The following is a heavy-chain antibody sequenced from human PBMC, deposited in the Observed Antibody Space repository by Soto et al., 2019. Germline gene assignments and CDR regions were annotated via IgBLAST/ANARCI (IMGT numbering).Heavy chain of an antibody. D-gene: IGHD2-2*01. CDR2: IKQDGSEK. J-gene: IGHJ6*02. V-gene: IGHV3-7*03. CDR1: GFTFSSYW. Sequence: GGSLRLSCAASGFTFSSYWMSWVRQAPGKGLEWVANIKQDGSEKYYVDSVKGRLTISRDNAKNSLYLQMNSLRAEDTAVYYCARFGCSSTSCYLYYYYYGMDVWGQGTTVTVSS. CDR3: ARFGCSSTSCYLYYYYYGMDV.